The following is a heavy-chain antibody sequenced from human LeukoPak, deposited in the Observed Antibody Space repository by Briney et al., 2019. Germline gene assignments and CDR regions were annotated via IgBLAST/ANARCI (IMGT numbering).Heavy chain of an antibody. J-gene: IGHJ6*02. V-gene: IGHV3-7*03. D-gene: IGHD4/OR15-4a*01. CDR3: ARDLTYYYYGMDV. CDR1: GFTFSSSS. CDR2: IKPDGTEK. Sequence: PGGSLRLSRAASGFTFSSSSLTWVRQAPGKGLEWVAAIKPDGTEKYSVDSVKGRFTISRDNTKNSVYLQMNTLRAEDTAVYYCARDLTYYYYGMDVWGQGTTVTVSS.